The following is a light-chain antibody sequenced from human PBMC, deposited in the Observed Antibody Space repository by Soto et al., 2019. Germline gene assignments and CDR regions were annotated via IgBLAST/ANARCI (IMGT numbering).Light chain of an antibody. Sequence: DIQMTQSPSSLSASVGDRVNISCRASQSVRTYLNWYQQRPGKDPKLLIFGSNHLQDGVPPRFSGTGSWTDFTLIISSLQPDDFATYFCQQSYFIPWTFGQGTKV. CDR3: QQSYFIPWT. J-gene: IGKJ1*01. CDR1: QSVRTY. CDR2: GSN. V-gene: IGKV1-39*01.